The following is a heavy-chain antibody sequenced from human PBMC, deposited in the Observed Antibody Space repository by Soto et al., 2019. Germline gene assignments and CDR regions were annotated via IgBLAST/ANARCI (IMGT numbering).Heavy chain of an antibody. J-gene: IGHJ4*02. CDR3: ATQARGGGY. D-gene: IGHD3-10*01. V-gene: IGHV3-53*01. CDR2: IYSGGYT. Sequence: EVQLVESGGGLIQPGGSLRLSCAVSGFTVSNNYMSWVRQAPGKGLEGVSVIYSGGYTAYGDSVKGRFTISRDNSKNTIYLKINGRGAADTALYSGATQARGGGYWGQGTLVTVSS. CDR1: GFTVSNNY.